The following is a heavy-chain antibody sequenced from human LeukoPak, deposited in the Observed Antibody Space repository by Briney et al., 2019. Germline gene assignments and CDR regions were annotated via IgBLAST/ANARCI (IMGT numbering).Heavy chain of an antibody. Sequence: GESLKISCKGSGYSFTSYWIGWVRPMPGKGLEWMGVIYPPDSDTRYSPSFQGQVTISADKSITTAFLQWSSLKASDTAIYYCARLASEGTFDHWGQGSLVTVSS. D-gene: IGHD1-1*01. CDR2: IYPPDSDT. V-gene: IGHV5-51*01. CDR1: GYSFTSYW. J-gene: IGHJ4*02. CDR3: ARLASEGTFDH.